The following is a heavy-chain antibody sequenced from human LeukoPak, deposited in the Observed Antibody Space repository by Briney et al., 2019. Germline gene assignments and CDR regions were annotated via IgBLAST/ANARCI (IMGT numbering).Heavy chain of an antibody. J-gene: IGHJ1*01. CDR1: GDTLTELS. Sequence: ASVKVSCKVSGDTLTELSMHWVRQPPGKGLEWMGGFDPEDGETIYAQRFQGRVTMTEDTVTDTAHMELSSLTSEDTAVYYCATAGIVLDTGAEFLHHWARAPWSPSLQ. V-gene: IGHV1-24*01. D-gene: IGHD2-8*01. CDR2: FDPEDGET. CDR3: ATAGIVLDTGAEFLHH.